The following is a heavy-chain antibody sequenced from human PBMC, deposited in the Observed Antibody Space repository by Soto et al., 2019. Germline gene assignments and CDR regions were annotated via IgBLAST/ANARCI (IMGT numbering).Heavy chain of an antibody. D-gene: IGHD3-10*01. CDR1: GASVTSSRYY. CDR2: IYDSGSTS. CDR3: VSSAFGESLSPPNYNYYYALDV. V-gene: IGHV4-39*02. J-gene: IGHJ6*02. Sequence: SETLSLTFTVSGASVTSSRYYWGWVRQPPGKGLEWIGNIYDSGSTSYYNPSLKSRVTMSVDPSKSRFSLNLGSVTAADTALYFRVSSAFGESLSPPNYNYYYALDVWGQWTAVTVSS.